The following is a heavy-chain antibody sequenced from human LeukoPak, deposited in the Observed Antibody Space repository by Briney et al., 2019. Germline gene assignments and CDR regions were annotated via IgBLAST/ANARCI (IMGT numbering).Heavy chain of an antibody. CDR3: ARDKTVLNFDY. J-gene: IGHJ4*02. Sequence: GGSLRLSCAASGFTFSSYSMNWVRHAPGKGLEWVSSISSSSSYIYYADSVKGRFTISRDKAKNSLYLQMNSLRAEDTAVYYCARDKTVLNFDYWGQGTLVTVSS. CDR2: ISSSSSYI. D-gene: IGHD4/OR15-4a*01. V-gene: IGHV3-21*01. CDR1: GFTFSSYS.